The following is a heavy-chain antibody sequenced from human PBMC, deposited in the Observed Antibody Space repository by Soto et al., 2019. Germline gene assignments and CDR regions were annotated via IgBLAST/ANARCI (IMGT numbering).Heavy chain of an antibody. CDR2: ITPSGGGT. CDR1: GYTFTLYY. V-gene: IGHV1-46*01. CDR3: AREYGYPDYFFDF. Sequence: ASVKVSCKASGYTFTLYYIHWVRQAPGQGLEWMGLITPSGGGTKYAQKFQGRVTMTTDTSTSTVYMELSSLKSEDTAVYYCAREYGYPDYFFDFWGKGTLVTISS. D-gene: IGHD5-12*01. J-gene: IGHJ4*02.